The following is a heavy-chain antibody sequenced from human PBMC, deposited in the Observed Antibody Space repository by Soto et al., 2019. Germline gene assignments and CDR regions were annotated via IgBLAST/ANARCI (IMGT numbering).Heavy chain of an antibody. CDR2: ITGSGGST. CDR1: GFTFTSYA. D-gene: IGHD4-17*01. J-gene: IGHJ5*02. V-gene: IGHV3-23*01. Sequence: EVQLLESGGDIIQPGGSLRLSCAASGFTFTSYAMGWVRQAPGQGLEWVSAITGSGGSTYYANSVKGRFTISRDNSKSMLYLQMNSLRAEDTAIYYCAKDRYGDSSWGQGTLVTVSS. CDR3: AKDRYGDSS.